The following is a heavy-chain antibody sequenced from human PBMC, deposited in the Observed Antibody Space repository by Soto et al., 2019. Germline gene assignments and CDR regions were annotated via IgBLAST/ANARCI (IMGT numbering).Heavy chain of an antibody. J-gene: IGHJ4*02. D-gene: IGHD3-3*01. CDR2: INHSGST. CDR1: GGSFSGYY. Sequence: SETLSLTCAVYGGSFSGYYWSWIRQPPGKGLEWIGEINHSGSTNYNPSLKSRATISVDTSKNQFSLKLSSVTAADTAVYYCARGRFLEWLLSYYFDYWGQGTLVTVSS. V-gene: IGHV4-34*01. CDR3: ARGRFLEWLLSYYFDY.